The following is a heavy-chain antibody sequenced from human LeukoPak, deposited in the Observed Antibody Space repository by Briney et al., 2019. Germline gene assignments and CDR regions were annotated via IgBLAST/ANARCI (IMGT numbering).Heavy chain of an antibody. J-gene: IGHJ6*02. CDR3: ARGDIVVVPAAQGDYYYYYGMDV. Sequence: PSETLSLTCAVYGESFSGYYWSWIRQPPGKGLEWIGEINHSGSTNYNPSLKSRVTISVDTSKNQFSLKLSSVTAADKAVYYCARGDIVVVPAAQGDYYYYYGMDVWGQGTTVTVSS. D-gene: IGHD2-2*01. CDR2: INHSGST. V-gene: IGHV4-34*01. CDR1: GESFSGYY.